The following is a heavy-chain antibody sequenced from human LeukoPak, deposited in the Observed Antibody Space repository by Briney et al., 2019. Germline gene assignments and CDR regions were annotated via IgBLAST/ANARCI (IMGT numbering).Heavy chain of an antibody. CDR1: GFTFSNYW. Sequence: GGSLRLSCAASGFTFSNYWMTWVRQAPGKGLEWVANIKKDGSEKYYVDSAKGRFTISRDNAKNSLNLQMNSLRAEDTGVYYCARTQTLADVWGQGTSVTVSS. CDR2: IKKDGSEK. D-gene: IGHD2/OR15-2a*01. CDR3: ARTQTLADV. V-gene: IGHV3-7*01. J-gene: IGHJ6*02.